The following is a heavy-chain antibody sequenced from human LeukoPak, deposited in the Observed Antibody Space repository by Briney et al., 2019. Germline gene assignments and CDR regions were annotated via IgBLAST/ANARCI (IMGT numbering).Heavy chain of an antibody. V-gene: IGHV2-5*02. CDR2: IYWDGDK. J-gene: IGHJ4*02. CDR3: AHSNTGRLILYYFDY. D-gene: IGHD1/OR15-1a*01. Sequence: SGPTLVKPTRPLTLTWPFSGYSLTTSGVAVGWIRQPPGKALEWLALIYWDGDKRYSPSLKSRLTITKDTSKNQVVLTMTKMDPVDTPSRYSAHSNTGRLILYYFDYWGQGTLVTVSS. CDR1: GYSLTTSGVA.